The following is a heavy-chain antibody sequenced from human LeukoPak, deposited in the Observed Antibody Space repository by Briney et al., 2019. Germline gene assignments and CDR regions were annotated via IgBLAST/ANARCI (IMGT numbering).Heavy chain of an antibody. Sequence: GGSLRLSCAASGFTFSSYAMHWVRQAPGKGLEWVAVISYDGSNKYYADTVKGRFTISRDNSKNTLYLQMNSLRAEDTAVYYCAIQSSDRFGGATAYYMDVWGKGTTVTVSS. V-gene: IGHV3-30-3*01. CDR2: ISYDGSNK. J-gene: IGHJ6*03. CDR1: GFTFSSYA. D-gene: IGHD3-3*01. CDR3: AIQSSDRFGGATAYYMDV.